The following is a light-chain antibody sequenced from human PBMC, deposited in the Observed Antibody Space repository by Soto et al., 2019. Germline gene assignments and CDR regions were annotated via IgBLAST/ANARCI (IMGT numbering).Light chain of an antibody. CDR2: ANT. CDR3: QSYDISLSGYV. V-gene: IGLV1-40*01. J-gene: IGLJ1*01. CDR1: SSNIGAGCD. Sequence: QSVLQQPPSVSGAPGQRVTISCTGSSSNIGAGCDVHWYQQLPGTAPKLLIYANTNRPSGVPDRFSGSKSGTSASLAITGLQAEDEADYYCQSYDISLSGYVFATGTKVTVL.